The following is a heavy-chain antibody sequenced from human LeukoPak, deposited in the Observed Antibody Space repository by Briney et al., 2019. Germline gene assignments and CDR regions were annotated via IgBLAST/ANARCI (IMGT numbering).Heavy chain of an antibody. J-gene: IGHJ3*02. Sequence: NHGESLKISCKGSGYSFTSYWIGWVRQMPGKGLEWMGIIYPGDSDTRYSPSFQGQVTISADKSISTAYLQWSSLKASDTAMYYCATNRLEWELPAFDIWGQGTMVTVSS. V-gene: IGHV5-51*01. D-gene: IGHD1-26*01. CDR3: ATNRLEWELPAFDI. CDR1: GYSFTSYW. CDR2: IYPGDSDT.